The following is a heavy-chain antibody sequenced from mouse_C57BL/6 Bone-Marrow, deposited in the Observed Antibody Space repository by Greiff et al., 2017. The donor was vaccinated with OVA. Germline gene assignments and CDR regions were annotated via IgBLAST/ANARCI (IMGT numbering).Heavy chain of an antibody. J-gene: IGHJ2*01. V-gene: IGHV5-6*01. Sequence: EVQVVESGADLVKPGGSLKLSCAASGFTFSSYGMSWVRQTPEKRLVWVATISSGGSYTNYPDSVKGRFTISRDNAKNTLYLQMGSLKSEDTAVYYGARREYDYLYYLDYWGQGTTLTVSS. CDR1: GFTFSSYG. D-gene: IGHD2-4*01. CDR3: ARREYDYLYYLDY. CDR2: ISSGGSYT.